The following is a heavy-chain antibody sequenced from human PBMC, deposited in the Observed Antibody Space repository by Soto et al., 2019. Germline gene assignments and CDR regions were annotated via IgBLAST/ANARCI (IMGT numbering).Heavy chain of an antibody. V-gene: IGHV3-13*01. J-gene: IGHJ6*02. D-gene: IGHD2-21*01. CDR1: GFTFSNYE. Sequence: EVQLVESGGGLVQPGGSLRLSCAASGFTFSNYEMHWVRQVTGKGLEWVSCIGTAGDNKYVGSVKGRFTISRDNAKNSLYLQMNSLRAEDTAVYYCAGRRQVINDYYGLADWGQGTTVIVSS. CDR2: IGTAGDN. CDR3: AGRRQVINDYYGLAD.